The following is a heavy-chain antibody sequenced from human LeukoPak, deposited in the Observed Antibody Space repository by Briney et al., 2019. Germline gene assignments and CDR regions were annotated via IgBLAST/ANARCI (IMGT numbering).Heavy chain of an antibody. CDR3: AREVRGRYSYLYYYYYYMDV. D-gene: IGHD5-18*01. J-gene: IGHJ6*03. CDR2: IYTSGST. Sequence: SETLSLTCTVSGGSISGYYWSWIRQPAGRGLEWIGRIYTSGSTNYNPSLKSRVTMSVDTSKNQFSLKLSSVTAADTAVYYCAREVRGRYSYLYYYYYYMDVWGKGTTVTVSS. CDR1: GGSISGYY. V-gene: IGHV4-4*07.